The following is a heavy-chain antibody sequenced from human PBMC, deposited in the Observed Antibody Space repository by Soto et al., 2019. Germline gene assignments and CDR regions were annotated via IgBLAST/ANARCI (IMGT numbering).Heavy chain of an antibody. J-gene: IGHJ4*02. Sequence: PSETLSLTCAVYGGSFSGYYWTWIRQPPGTGLEWIGEINHSGSTNYNPSLKSRVTISVDTSKNQLSLKLSSVTAADTAVYYCARASQDYYDSSGYSSPLFDYWGQGTLVT. V-gene: IGHV4-34*01. CDR1: GGSFSGYY. CDR2: INHSGST. CDR3: ARASQDYYDSSGYSSPLFDY. D-gene: IGHD3-22*01.